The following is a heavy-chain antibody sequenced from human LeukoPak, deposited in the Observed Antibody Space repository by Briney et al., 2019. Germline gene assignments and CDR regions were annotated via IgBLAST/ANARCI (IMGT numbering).Heavy chain of an antibody. Sequence: SETLSLTCAVSGGSISSGGYYWSWIRQPPGKGLEWIGYIYYSGSTNYNPSLKSRVTISVDTSKNQFSLKLSSVTAADTAVYYCARTDYGDDYWGQGTLVTVSS. V-gene: IGHV4-61*08. CDR1: GGSISSGGYY. J-gene: IGHJ4*02. CDR3: ARTDYGDDY. D-gene: IGHD4-17*01. CDR2: IYYSGST.